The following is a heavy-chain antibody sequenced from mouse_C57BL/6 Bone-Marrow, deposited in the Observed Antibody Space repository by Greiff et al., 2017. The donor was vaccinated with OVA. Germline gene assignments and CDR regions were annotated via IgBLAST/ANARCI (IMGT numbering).Heavy chain of an antibody. V-gene: IGHV1-26*01. D-gene: IGHD2-10*01. Sequence: EVQLQQSGPELVKPGASVKISCKASGYTFTDYYMNWVKQSHGKSLEWIGDINPNNGGTSYNQKFKGKATLTVDKSSSTAYMELRSLTSEDSAFYYCARPYHHAFACWGRGTLVTVSA. J-gene: IGHJ3*01. CDR3: ARPYHHAFAC. CDR1: GYTFTDYY. CDR2: INPNNGGT.